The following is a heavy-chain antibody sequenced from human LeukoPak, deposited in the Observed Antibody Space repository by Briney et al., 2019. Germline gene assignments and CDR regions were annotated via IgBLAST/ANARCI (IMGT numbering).Heavy chain of an antibody. J-gene: IGHJ5*02. Sequence: SETLSLTCAVYGGSLSGYYWSWIRPPPGKGPEWIGEILHRGTPNYHPSLKTRVTISVDTSKKQFPLKRSSVTATYTAVYSGARGLGLRFLEWRQLGWFDPWGQGTLVTVSS. CDR2: ILHRGTP. D-gene: IGHD3-3*01. V-gene: IGHV4-34*12. CDR3: ARGLGLRFLEWRQLGWFDP. CDR1: GGSLSGYY.